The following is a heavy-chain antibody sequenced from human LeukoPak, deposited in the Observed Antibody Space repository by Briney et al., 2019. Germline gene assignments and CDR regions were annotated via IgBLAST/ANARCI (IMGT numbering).Heavy chain of an antibody. D-gene: IGHD2-8*01. CDR1: GGSISSYY. CDR3: ALAPNSNWFDF. J-gene: IGHJ5*01. CDR2: IHYSGSS. V-gene: IGHV4-59*03. Sequence: SSETLSLTCTVSGGSISSYYWSWIRQSPGKGLEWIGNIHYSGSSVYNPSLKSRGTISIDTSRRQFFLNLNSVTAADTAVYFCALAPNSNWFDFWGPGTLVTVSS.